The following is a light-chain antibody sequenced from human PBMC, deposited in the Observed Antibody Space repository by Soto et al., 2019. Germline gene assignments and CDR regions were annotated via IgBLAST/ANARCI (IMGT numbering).Light chain of an antibody. CDR2: GAS. V-gene: IGKV3-15*01. CDR3: QQYNSWTPWT. J-gene: IGKJ1*01. CDR1: QSVSSN. Sequence: EIVMTQSPATLSVSPGERATLSCRASQSVSSNLAWYQQKPGQAPRLLISGASTKSTGIPARFSGSGSGTEFTLTFSCLQSDDFAFYYGQQYNSWTPWTFGQGTKVELK.